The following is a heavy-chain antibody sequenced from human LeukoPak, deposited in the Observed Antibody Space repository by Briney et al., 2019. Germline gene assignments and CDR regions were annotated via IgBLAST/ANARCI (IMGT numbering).Heavy chain of an antibody. Sequence: PSETLSLTCAVYGVSFSGYYWSWIRQPPGKGLEWIGEINHSGSTNYNPSLKSRVTISVDTSKNQFSLKLSSVTAADTAVYYCARGGGWYLVRWGQGTLVTVSS. CDR1: GVSFSGYY. CDR3: ARGGGWYLVR. J-gene: IGHJ4*02. D-gene: IGHD6-19*01. V-gene: IGHV4-34*01. CDR2: INHSGST.